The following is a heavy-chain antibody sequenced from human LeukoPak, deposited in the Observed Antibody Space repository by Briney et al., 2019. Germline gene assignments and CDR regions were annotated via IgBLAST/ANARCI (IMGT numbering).Heavy chain of an antibody. CDR1: GFTFSSYA. V-gene: IGHV3-23*01. CDR2: ISGSGGST. J-gene: IGHJ4*02. Sequence: QAGGSLRLSCAASGFTFSSYAMSWVRQAPGKGLEWVSAISGSGGSTYYADSVKGRFTISRDNSKNTLYLQMNSLRAEGTAVYYCAKRRGVVVVAAHFDYWGQGTPVTVSS. D-gene: IGHD2-15*01. CDR3: AKRRGVVVVAAHFDY.